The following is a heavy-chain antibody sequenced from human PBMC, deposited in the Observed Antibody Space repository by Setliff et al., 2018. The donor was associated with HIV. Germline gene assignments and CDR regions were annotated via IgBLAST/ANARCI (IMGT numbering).Heavy chain of an antibody. V-gene: IGHV5-51*01. CDR3: ARQGDYHILTGYYSGYAIPILDY. CDR2: IYPRDSDT. J-gene: IGHJ4*02. D-gene: IGHD3-9*01. CDR1: GYSFTSYW. Sequence: PGESLKISCKGSGYSFTSYWIAWVRQMPGKGLEWMGLIYPRDSDTRYSPSFQGQVTISVDKSISTAYLQWSSLKASDTAMYYCARQGDYHILTGYYSGYAIPILDYWAQGTLVTVSS.